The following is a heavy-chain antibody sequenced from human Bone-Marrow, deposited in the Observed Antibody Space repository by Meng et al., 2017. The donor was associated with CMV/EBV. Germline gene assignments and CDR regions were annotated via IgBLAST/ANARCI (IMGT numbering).Heavy chain of an antibody. D-gene: IGHD3-22*01. CDR3: TSIAVVEPFDP. V-gene: IGHV3-66*01. Sequence: LSCAASGFSVSRNYMSWVRQAPGKGLEWVSIIHSDGSTFYAESVKGRFTISRDNSKNTVYLQMTSLRGEDTAVYYCTSIAVVEPFDPWGQGTLVTVSS. CDR2: IHSDGST. CDR1: GFSVSRNY. J-gene: IGHJ5*02.